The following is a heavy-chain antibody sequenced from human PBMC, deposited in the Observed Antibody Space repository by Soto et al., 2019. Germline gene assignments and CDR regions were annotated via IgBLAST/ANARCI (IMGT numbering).Heavy chain of an antibody. V-gene: IGHV1-8*01. Sequence: GASVKVSCKASGYTFTSYDINWVRQATGQGLEWMGWMNPNSGNTGYAQKFQGRVTMTRNTSISTAYMELSSLRSEDTAVYYCARHSRRVYCSGGSCYSELNWFDPWGQGTLVTVSS. D-gene: IGHD2-15*01. J-gene: IGHJ5*02. CDR3: ARHSRRVYCSGGSCYSELNWFDP. CDR2: MNPNSGNT. CDR1: GYTFTSYD.